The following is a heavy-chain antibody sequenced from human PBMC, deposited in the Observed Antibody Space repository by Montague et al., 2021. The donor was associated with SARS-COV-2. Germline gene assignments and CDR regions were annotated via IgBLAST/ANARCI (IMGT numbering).Heavy chain of an antibody. J-gene: IGHJ6*02. V-gene: IGHV4-59*08. Sequence: SETLSLTCSVSGGFLSTYYWSWIRQPPGKGLEWIGYIDDSGTTRXNPSRRSRATISLDLSKNQFSLDLNSVTAADTAVYYCARNAYNHYGLDVWGQGTTVTVSS. CDR1: GGFLSTYY. CDR2: IDDSGTT. CDR3: ARNAYNHYGLDV.